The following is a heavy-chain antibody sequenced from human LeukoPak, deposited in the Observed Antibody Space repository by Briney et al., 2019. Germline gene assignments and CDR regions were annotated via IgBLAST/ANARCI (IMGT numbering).Heavy chain of an antibody. D-gene: IGHD3-22*01. V-gene: IGHV3-23*03. J-gene: IGHJ4*02. CDR2: LYSAAVT. CDR1: GFTFNSYA. CDR3: AREAIGYYDSSGYLFDY. Sequence: GESLRLSCAASGFTFNSYAMSWVRQAPGKGLEWISVLYSAAVTHYADSVKGRFTISRDNARNSLYLQMNSLRAEDTAVYYCAREAIGYYDSSGYLFDYWGQGTLVTVSS.